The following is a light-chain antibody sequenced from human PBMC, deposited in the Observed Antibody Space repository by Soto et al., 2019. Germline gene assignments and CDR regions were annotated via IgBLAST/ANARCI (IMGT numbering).Light chain of an antibody. CDR2: LNSDGSH. Sequence: QPVLTQSPSASASLGASVKLTCTLSSGHSSYAIAWHQQQPEKGPRYLMKLNSDGSHSKGDGIPDRFSGSSSGAERYLTISSLQFEDEADYYCQTWGTGMVFGGGTKVTVL. J-gene: IGLJ3*02. CDR3: QTWGTGMV. V-gene: IGLV4-69*01. CDR1: SGHSSYA.